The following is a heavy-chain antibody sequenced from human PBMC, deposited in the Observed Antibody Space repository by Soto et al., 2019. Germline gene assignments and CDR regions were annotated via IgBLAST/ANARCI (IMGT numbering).Heavy chain of an antibody. Sequence: SETLSLTCTVSGGSISSGGYYWSWIRQHPGKSQKWIGYIYYSGSTYYNPSLKSRVTISVDTSKNQFSLKLSSVTAADTAVYYCARAAEYCSGGSCYSAFWYFDLWGRGTLVTVSS. V-gene: IGHV4-31*03. CDR2: IYYSGST. CDR1: GGSISSGGYY. CDR3: ARAAEYCSGGSCYSAFWYFDL. D-gene: IGHD2-15*01. J-gene: IGHJ2*01.